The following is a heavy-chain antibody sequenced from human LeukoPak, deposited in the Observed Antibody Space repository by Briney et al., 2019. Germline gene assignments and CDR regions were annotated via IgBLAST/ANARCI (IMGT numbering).Heavy chain of an antibody. CDR1: GFTFSSYA. D-gene: IGHD6-13*01. Sequence: QSGGSLRLSCAASGFTFSSYAMSWVRQAPGKGLEWVSAISGSGGSTYYADSVKGRFTISRDTSKNTLYLQMNSLRAEDTALYYCARPRTVAAAGIFGAFDYWGQGTLVTVSS. CDR2: ISGSGGST. J-gene: IGHJ4*02. V-gene: IGHV3-23*01. CDR3: ARPRTVAAAGIFGAFDY.